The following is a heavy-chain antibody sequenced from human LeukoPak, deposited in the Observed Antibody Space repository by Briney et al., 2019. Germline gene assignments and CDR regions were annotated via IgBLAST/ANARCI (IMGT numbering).Heavy chain of an antibody. CDR2: IYYSGST. V-gene: IGHV4-59*01. D-gene: IGHD5-12*01. Sequence: PSETLSLTCTVSGGSINSYYWSWIRQPPGKGLEWIGYIYYSGSTKYNPSLKSRATISVDTSKNQFSLKLSSVTAADTAVYYCARDSDLRQINWYFDLWGRGTLVTVSS. CDR1: GGSINSYY. J-gene: IGHJ2*01. CDR3: ARDSDLRQINWYFDL.